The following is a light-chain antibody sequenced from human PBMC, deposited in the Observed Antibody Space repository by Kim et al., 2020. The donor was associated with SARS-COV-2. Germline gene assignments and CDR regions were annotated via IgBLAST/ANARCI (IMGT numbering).Light chain of an antibody. Sequence: QSALTQPRSVSGSPGQSVTISCTGASSNVGGYNYVSWYQQHPGKAPKLILYDVTKRPSGVPDRFSGSKSGNTASLTISGLQADDEADYYCSSYAGSYIFVFGTGTKVTVL. CDR2: DVT. CDR3: SSYAGSYIFV. J-gene: IGLJ1*01. CDR1: SSNVGGYNY. V-gene: IGLV2-11*01.